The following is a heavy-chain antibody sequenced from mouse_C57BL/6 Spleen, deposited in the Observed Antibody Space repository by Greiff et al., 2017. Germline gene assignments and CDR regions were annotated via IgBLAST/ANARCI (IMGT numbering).Heavy chain of an antibody. D-gene: IGHD2-4*01. CDR2: IDPETGGT. Sequence: QVQLKESGAELVRPGASVTLSCKASGYTFPDYEMHWVKQTPVHGLEWIGAIDPETGGTAYNQKFKGKAILTADKSSSTAYMELRSLTSEDSAVYYCTRPYDYPYAMDYWGQGTSVTVSS. CDR1: GYTFPDYE. J-gene: IGHJ4*01. V-gene: IGHV1-15*01. CDR3: TRPYDYPYAMDY.